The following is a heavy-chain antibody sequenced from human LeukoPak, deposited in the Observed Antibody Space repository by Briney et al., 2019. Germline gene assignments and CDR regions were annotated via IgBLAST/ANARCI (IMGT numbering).Heavy chain of an antibody. CDR1: GFTFSSYA. CDR3: ARVSSWYGIFDY. J-gene: IGHJ4*02. Sequence: PGGSLRLSCAASGFTFSSYAMHWVRQAPGKGLEWVAVISHDGSNKYYADSVKGRFTISRDNSKNTLYLQMNSLRAEDTAVYYCARVSSWYGIFDYWGQGTLVTVSS. CDR2: ISHDGSNK. V-gene: IGHV3-30-3*01. D-gene: IGHD6-13*01.